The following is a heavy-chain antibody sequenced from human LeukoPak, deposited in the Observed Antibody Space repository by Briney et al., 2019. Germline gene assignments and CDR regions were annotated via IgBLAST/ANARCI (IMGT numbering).Heavy chain of an antibody. J-gene: IGHJ3*02. CDR1: GFTFSSYA. D-gene: IGHD3-10*01. Sequence: PGGSLRLSCAASGFTFSSYAMSWVRQVPGKAPEWVSGISGSGGSTYSADSVKGRFTMSRDNSKNTLYLQMNTLRAEDTAVYYCARSIYASGSFYTFEIWGQGTKVTVSS. CDR2: ISGSGGST. V-gene: IGHV3-23*01. CDR3: ARSIYASGSFYTFEI.